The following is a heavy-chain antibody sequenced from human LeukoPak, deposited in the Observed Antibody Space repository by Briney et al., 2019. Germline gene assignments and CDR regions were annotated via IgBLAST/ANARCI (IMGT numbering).Heavy chain of an antibody. D-gene: IGHD2-2*01. CDR1: GYTFTSYY. J-gene: IGHJ4*02. CDR3: ARGGTPVPAATYFDY. Sequence: ASVKVSCKASGYTFTSYYMHWVRQAPGQGLEWMGIINPSGGSTSYAQKFQGRVTMTRDTSTSTVYMELSSLRSGDTAVYYCARGGTPVPAATYFDYWGQGTLVTVSS. CDR2: INPSGGST. V-gene: IGHV1-46*01.